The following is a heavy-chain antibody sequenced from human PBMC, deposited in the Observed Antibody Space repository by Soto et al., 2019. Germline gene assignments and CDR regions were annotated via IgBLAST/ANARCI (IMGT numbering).Heavy chain of an antibody. V-gene: IGHV3-21*01. Sequence: EVQLVESGGGLVKPGGSLRLSCAASGFTFSSYSMNWVRQAPGKGLEWVSSISSSSSYIYYADSVKGRFTISRDNAKNSLYLQMNSLRAEDTAVYYCARYLAETGREVDYWGQGTLVTVSS. J-gene: IGHJ4*02. CDR2: ISSSSSYI. CDR1: GFTFSSYS. CDR3: ARYLAETGREVDY. D-gene: IGHD3-3*02.